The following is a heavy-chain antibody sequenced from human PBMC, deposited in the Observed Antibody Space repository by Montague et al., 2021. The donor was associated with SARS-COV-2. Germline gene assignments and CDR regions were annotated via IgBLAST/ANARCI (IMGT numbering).Heavy chain of an antibody. V-gene: IGHV4-34*01. CDR2: INHGGST. Sequence: SETLSLTCAVYGGSFNDYYWSWIRQPPGKGLEWISEINHGGSTNYSPSLKSRVTISADTSKNQFSLKLKSVTAADTANYYCARGHQGVAMIVVVMIGAKYYFDYWGQGSLVTVSS. CDR1: GGSFNDYY. D-gene: IGHD3-22*01. J-gene: IGHJ4*02. CDR3: ARGHQGVAMIVVVMIGAKYYFDY.